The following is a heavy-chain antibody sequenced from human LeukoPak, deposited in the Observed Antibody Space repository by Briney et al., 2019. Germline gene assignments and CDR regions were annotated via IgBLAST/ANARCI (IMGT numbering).Heavy chain of an antibody. D-gene: IGHD3-10*01. CDR3: ARAGNYYGSGSYYYFDY. V-gene: IGHV3-7*01. CDR1: GFTFSSYG. CDR2: IKQDGSEK. J-gene: IGHJ4*02. Sequence: GGSLRLSCAASGFTFSSYGMSWVRQAPGKGLEGVANIKQDGSEKYYVDSVKGRFTISRDNAKNSLYLQVNSLRAEDTAVYYCARAGNYYGSGSYYYFDYWGQGTLVTVSS.